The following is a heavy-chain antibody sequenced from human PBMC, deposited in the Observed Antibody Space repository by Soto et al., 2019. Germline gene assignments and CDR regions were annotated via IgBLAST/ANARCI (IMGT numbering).Heavy chain of an antibody. Sequence: GGSLRLSCEASGFTFSDAWISWVRQAPGKGLEWVGRIISNADGGTRDYAAPVKGRFSISRDDSKNTLYLQMNSLKTEDTAVYYCTTGVYWGQGALVTVS. CDR1: GFTFSDAW. J-gene: IGHJ4*02. CDR2: IISNADGGTR. D-gene: IGHD2-8*01. CDR3: TTGVY. V-gene: IGHV3-15*01.